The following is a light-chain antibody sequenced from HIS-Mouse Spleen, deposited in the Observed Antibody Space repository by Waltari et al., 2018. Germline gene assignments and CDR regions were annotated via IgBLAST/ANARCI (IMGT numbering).Light chain of an antibody. Sequence: SYELTQPPSVAVSPGQTARIPCPGNPFPKKYAYWYQQNSGQGPVTVIFEDSKRPAGYPERLSGSSSGTMASLTISGAQVEDEAEYYCYSTDSRGNHRVFGGGTKLTVL. CDR1: PFPKKY. V-gene: IGLV3-10*01. CDR3: YSTDSRGNHRV. J-gene: IGLJ2*01. CDR2: EDS.